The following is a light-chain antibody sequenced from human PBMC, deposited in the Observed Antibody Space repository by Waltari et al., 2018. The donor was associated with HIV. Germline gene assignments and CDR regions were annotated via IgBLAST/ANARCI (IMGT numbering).Light chain of an antibody. J-gene: IGLJ3*02. CDR2: QDS. CDR3: QAWDSNTGV. V-gene: IGLV3-1*01. Sequence: SYELTQPPSVSVSPGQTASITCSGDKLGAKYACWYQQRPGQSPVLVIYQDSKWPSGISERFSGSNSGNTATLTISGTQAMDEADYYCQAWDSNTGVFGGGTKLTVL. CDR1: KLGAKY.